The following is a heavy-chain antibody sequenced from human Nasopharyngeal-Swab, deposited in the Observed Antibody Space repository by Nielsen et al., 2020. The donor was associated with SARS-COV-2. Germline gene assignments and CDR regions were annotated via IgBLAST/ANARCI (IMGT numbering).Heavy chain of an antibody. D-gene: IGHD3-16*01. CDR2: TYYMSKWYN. Sequence: SQTLSLSCALSVDSVSSNSASWNWIRQSPSRGLECLGRTYYMSKWYNDYALSVKSRITINPDTSKNQFSLQLNSVTPEDTAVYYCARDSALSVDYWGQGTLVTVSS. J-gene: IGHJ4*02. V-gene: IGHV6-1*01. CDR1: VDSVSSNSAS. CDR3: ARDSALSVDY.